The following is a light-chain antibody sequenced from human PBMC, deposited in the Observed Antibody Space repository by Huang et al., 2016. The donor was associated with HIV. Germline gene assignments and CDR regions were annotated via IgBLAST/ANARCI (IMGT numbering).Light chain of an antibody. Sequence: EIVMTQSPGTLSVSPGERATLSCRASQRVSSNLAWYQQKPGQAPRRLIYGASTRATGIPARFSGSESATEFTLTISSLQSEDFAVYHCQQYNNWPWTFGQGTKVEIK. V-gene: IGKV3-15*01. CDR3: QQYNNWPWT. CDR1: QRVSSN. J-gene: IGKJ1*01. CDR2: GAS.